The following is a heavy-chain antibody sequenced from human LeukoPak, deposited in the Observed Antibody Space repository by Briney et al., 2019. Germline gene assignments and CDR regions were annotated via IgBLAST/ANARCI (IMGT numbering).Heavy chain of an antibody. D-gene: IGHD1-26*01. CDR2: ISGSGGAGT. J-gene: IGHJ6*02. V-gene: IGHV3-23*01. CDR3: VRDRGGSPFYGMDV. CDR1: GFTFSSYA. Sequence: PGGSLRLSCAASGFTFSSYAMSWVRQAPGKGLEWVSTISGSGGAGTYYADSVKGRFTISSDNSKNTLYLPMNSLRAEDTAVYYCVRDRGGSPFYGMDVWGQGTTVTVSS.